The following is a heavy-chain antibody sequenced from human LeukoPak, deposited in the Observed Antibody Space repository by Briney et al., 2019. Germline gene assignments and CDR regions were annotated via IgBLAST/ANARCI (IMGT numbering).Heavy chain of an antibody. D-gene: IGHD3-3*01. CDR1: GFTFSPYS. V-gene: IGHV3-23*01. J-gene: IGHJ5*02. CDR3: AKEHDLWHEEGNWFDT. Sequence: SGGSLRLSCTTSGFTFSPYSMSWVRQSPGKRLEWVSAINDDTPYYADSVKGRFTVSRDNSRDTLYLQLNSLRAEDTAIYYCAKEHDLWHEEGNWFDTWGQGVLVTVSS. CDR2: INDDTP.